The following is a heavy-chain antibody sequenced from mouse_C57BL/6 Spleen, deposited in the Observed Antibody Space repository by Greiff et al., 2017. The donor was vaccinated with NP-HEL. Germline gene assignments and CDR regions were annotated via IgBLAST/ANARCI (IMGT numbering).Heavy chain of an antibody. D-gene: IGHD1-1*01. Sequence: VQLQQSGAELVMPGASVKLSCKASGYTFTSYWMHWVKQRPGQGLEWIGEIDPSDSYTNYNQKFKGKSTLTVDKSSSTAYMQLSSLTSEDSAVYYCARSKGSSPYYFDYWGQGTTLTVSS. CDR3: ARSKGSSPYYFDY. CDR2: IDPSDSYT. CDR1: GYTFTSYW. V-gene: IGHV1-69*01. J-gene: IGHJ2*01.